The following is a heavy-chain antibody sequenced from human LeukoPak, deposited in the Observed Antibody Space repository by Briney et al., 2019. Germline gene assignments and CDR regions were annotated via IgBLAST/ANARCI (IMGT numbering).Heavy chain of an antibody. CDR1: GDSINSLDL. Sequence: SGTLSLTCTVSGDSINSLDLWSWVRQPPGKGLEWIGEMYLSGTTHSNPSVKSRVTISIDKSKNQFFVNLSSVTAADTAVYYCAGLVGRYSSGLYYYYFDYWGQGTLVTVSS. V-gene: IGHV4-4*02. D-gene: IGHD3-22*01. J-gene: IGHJ4*02. CDR2: MYLSGTT. CDR3: AGLVGRYSSGLYYYYFDY.